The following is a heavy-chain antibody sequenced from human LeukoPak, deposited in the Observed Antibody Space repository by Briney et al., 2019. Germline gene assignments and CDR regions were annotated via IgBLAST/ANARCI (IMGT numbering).Heavy chain of an antibody. J-gene: IGHJ3*02. Sequence: SVKVSCKASGGTFSSYTISWVRQAPGQGLEWMGRIIPILGIANYAQKFQGRVTITADKSTSTAYMELSSLRSEDTAVYYCARDSSDYGDPQDAFDIWGQGTMVTVSS. D-gene: IGHD4-17*01. V-gene: IGHV1-69*04. CDR3: ARDSSDYGDPQDAFDI. CDR2: IIPILGIA. CDR1: GGTFSSYT.